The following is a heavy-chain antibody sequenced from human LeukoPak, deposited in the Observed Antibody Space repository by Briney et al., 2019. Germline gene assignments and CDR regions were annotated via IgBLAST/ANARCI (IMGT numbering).Heavy chain of an antibody. Sequence: SQTLSLTCAVSGGSISSGGYSWSWIRQPPGKGLEWIGYIYYSGSTYYNPSLKSRVTISVDRSKNRFSLKLSSVTAADTAVYYCARGRRRGYSYGLYYYYYGMDVWGQGTTVTVSS. J-gene: IGHJ6*02. D-gene: IGHD5-18*01. V-gene: IGHV4-30-2*01. CDR2: IYYSGST. CDR1: GGSISSGGYS. CDR3: ARGRRRGYSYGLYYYYYGMDV.